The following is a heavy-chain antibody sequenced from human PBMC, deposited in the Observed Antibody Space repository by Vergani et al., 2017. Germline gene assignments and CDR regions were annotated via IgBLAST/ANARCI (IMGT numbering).Heavy chain of an antibody. CDR3: ARQSRDVFCTNGVCPLGY. CDR2: ISRSSSTI. J-gene: IGHJ4*02. CDR1: GSTFSSYA. D-gene: IGHD2-8*01. Sequence: EVQLVESGGGLVQPGGSLRLSCAASGSTFSSYAMNWVRQAPGKGLEWVSYISRSSSTIYYGDSVKGRFTISRDNAKNSLHLQMNNLRAEDTAVYYCARQSRDVFCTNGVCPLGYWGQGALVTVSS. V-gene: IGHV3-48*01.